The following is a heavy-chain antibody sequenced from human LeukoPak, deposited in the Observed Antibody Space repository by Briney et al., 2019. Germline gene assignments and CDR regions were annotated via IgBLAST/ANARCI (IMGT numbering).Heavy chain of an antibody. V-gene: IGHV3-33*06. Sequence: GGSLRLSCAASGFTFSTYGMHWVRQAPGKGLEWVTIIWYDGSDAYYADSVEGRFTISRDNSKNTLYLQMNSLRDEDTAIYYCAKVPYSDYGSGRPPFMDAWGQGTTVAISS. J-gene: IGHJ6*02. D-gene: IGHD3-10*01. CDR3: AKVPYSDYGSGRPPFMDA. CDR2: IWYDGSDA. CDR1: GFTFSTYG.